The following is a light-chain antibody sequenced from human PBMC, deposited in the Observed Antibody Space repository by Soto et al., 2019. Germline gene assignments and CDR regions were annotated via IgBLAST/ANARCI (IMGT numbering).Light chain of an antibody. CDR3: QQYSTVWS. CDR2: DAS. CDR1: QSIVSW. V-gene: IGKV1-5*01. Sequence: DIQMTHSPSTLSASVGDIVTITCRASQSIVSWLAWYQQKRGKAPKLLIYDASSLESGVPSRFSGSGSGTEFTLTISSLQPDGFATYYCQQYSTVWSFGQGTKVDIK. J-gene: IGKJ1*01.